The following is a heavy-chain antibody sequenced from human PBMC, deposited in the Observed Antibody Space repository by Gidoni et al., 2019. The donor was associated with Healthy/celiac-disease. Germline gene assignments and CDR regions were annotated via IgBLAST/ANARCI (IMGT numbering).Heavy chain of an antibody. CDR3: AKESYSSGWTY. CDR2: ISGSGGST. Sequence: EVQLLVSGGGLVQPGGSLRLSCAASGFTFSRYAMSWVRQAPGRGLGWVSAISGSGGSTYYADSVKGRFTISRDNSKNTLYLQMNSLRAEDTAVYYCAKESYSSGWTYWGQGTLVTVSS. J-gene: IGHJ4*02. D-gene: IGHD6-19*01. V-gene: IGHV3-23*01. CDR1: GFTFSRYA.